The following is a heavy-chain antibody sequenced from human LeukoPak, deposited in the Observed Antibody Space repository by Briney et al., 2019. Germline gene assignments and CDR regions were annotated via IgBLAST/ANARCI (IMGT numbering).Heavy chain of an antibody. CDR1: GNSLSELS. V-gene: IGHV1-24*01. CDR3: TTRSGDFWSGFVN. J-gene: IGHJ4*02. Sequence: ASVKVSCKVSGNSLSELSIQWVRQAPGKGLECMGGFDPAEATMVYEQNFQGRVTMTEDTSTQTAYMQLSGLTSDDTAVYYCTTRSGDFWSGFVNWGQGTLVTVSS. D-gene: IGHD3-3*01. CDR2: FDPAEATM.